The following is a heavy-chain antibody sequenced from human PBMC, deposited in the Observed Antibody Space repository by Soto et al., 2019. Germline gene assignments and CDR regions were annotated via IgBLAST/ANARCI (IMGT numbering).Heavy chain of an antibody. V-gene: IGHV1-69*02. D-gene: IGHD3-10*01. J-gene: IGHJ6*03. CDR1: GGTFSSYT. Sequence: SVKVSCKASGGTFSSYTISWVRQAPGQGLEWMGRIIPILGIANYAQKFQGRVTITADKSTSTAYMELSSLRSEDTAVYYCASSTWFGEFQYYYYMDVWGKGTTVTVSS. CDR3: ASSTWFGEFQYYYYMDV. CDR2: IIPILGIA.